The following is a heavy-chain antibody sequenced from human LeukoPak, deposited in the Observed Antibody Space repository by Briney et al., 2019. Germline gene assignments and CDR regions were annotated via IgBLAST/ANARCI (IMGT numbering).Heavy chain of an antibody. CDR1: GGSFSAYY. V-gene: IGHV4-34*01. Sequence: SETLSLTCAVYGGSFSAYYWSWIRQPPGKGLEWIGEINHSGNSNYNPSLKSRVTISVDTSKNQFSLKLSSVTAADTAIYYCARQGIRYGSESYYMRGWFDPWGQGTLVTVSS. J-gene: IGHJ5*02. CDR3: ARQGIRYGSESYYMRGWFDP. D-gene: IGHD3-10*01. CDR2: INHSGNS.